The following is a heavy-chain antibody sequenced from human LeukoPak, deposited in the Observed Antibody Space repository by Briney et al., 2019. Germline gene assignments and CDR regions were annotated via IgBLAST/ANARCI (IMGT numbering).Heavy chain of an antibody. CDR2: IKQDGSEK. D-gene: IGHD6-19*01. Sequence: GGSLRLSCAASGFTFSSYWMSWVRQAPGKGLEWVANIKQDGSEKYYVDSVKGRFTISRDNAKKSLYLQMNSLRAEDTALYYCARAHGAGGLGYYYMDVWGKGTTVTISS. CDR1: GFTFSSYW. J-gene: IGHJ6*03. V-gene: IGHV3-7*01. CDR3: ARAHGAGGLGYYYMDV.